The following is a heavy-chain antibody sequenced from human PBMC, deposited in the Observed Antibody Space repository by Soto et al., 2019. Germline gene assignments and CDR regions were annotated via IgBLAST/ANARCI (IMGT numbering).Heavy chain of an antibody. CDR3: ARDGDYYYASSGQTITGSFDI. D-gene: IGHD3-22*01. V-gene: IGHV1-46*01. CDR1: GYTFTSYY. Sequence: ASVKVSCKASGYTFTSYYMHWVRQAPGQGLEWMGIINPSGGSTSYAQKFQGRVTMTRDTSTSTVYMELSSLRSEDTAVYYCARDGDYYYASSGQTITGSFDIWGQGTMVTVSS. J-gene: IGHJ3*02. CDR2: INPSGGST.